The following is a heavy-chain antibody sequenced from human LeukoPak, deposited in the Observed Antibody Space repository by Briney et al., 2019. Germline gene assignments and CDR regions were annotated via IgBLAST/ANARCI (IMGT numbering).Heavy chain of an antibody. D-gene: IGHD3-3*01. Sequence: SETPSLTCTVSGGSISSYYWSWIRQPPGKGLEWIGYIYHSGSTNYNPSLKSRVTISVDTSKNQFSLKLSSVTAADTAVYYCARGSNDDFWSGYTYNWFDPWGQGTLVTVSS. V-gene: IGHV4-59*01. CDR1: GGSISSYY. CDR2: IYHSGST. J-gene: IGHJ5*02. CDR3: ARGSNDDFWSGYTYNWFDP.